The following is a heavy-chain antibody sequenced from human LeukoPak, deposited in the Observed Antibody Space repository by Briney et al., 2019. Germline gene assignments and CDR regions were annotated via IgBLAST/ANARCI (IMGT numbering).Heavy chain of an antibody. CDR3: ARVQLWLQGFDY. J-gene: IGHJ4*02. V-gene: IGHV4-39*07. CDR1: GGSISSSSYY. CDR2: IYYSGST. D-gene: IGHD5-18*01. Sequence: SETLSLTCTVSGGSISSSSYYWGWIRQPPGKGLEWIGSIYYSGSTYYNPSLKSRVTISVDTSKNQFSLKLSSVTAADTAVYYCARVQLWLQGFDYWGQGTLVTVSS.